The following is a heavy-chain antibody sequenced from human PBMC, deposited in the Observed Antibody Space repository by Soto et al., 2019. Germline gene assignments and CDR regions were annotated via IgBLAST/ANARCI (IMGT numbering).Heavy chain of an antibody. J-gene: IGHJ4*01. CDR1: GGPFSIYS. V-gene: IGHV1-69*01. D-gene: IGHD2-15*01. CDR2: IIPIFGTA. CDR3: ARELKATPAYAPAFDY. Sequence: ASGGPFSIYSISWVRQAPGQGLEWMGGIIPIFGTANYAQKFQGRVTITADESTSTAYMELSSLRSEDTAVYYCARELKATPAYAPAFDYRRHGP.